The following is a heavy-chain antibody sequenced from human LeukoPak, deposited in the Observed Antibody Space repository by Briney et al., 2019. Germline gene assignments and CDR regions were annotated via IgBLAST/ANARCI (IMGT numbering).Heavy chain of an antibody. CDR2: ISSSSSYI. V-gene: IGHV3-21*01. CDR3: ARDVIRVATPFVY. Sequence: GGSLRLSCAASGFTFSSYSMNWVRQAPGKGLEWVSSISSSSSYIYYADSVKGRFTISRDNAKNSLYLQMNSLRAEDTAVYYCARDVIRVATPFVYWGQGTLVTVSS. D-gene: IGHD5-12*01. J-gene: IGHJ4*02. CDR1: GFTFSSYS.